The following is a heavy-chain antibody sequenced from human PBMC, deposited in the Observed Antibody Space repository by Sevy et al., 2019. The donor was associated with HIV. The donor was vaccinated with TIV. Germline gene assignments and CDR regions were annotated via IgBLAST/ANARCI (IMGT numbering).Heavy chain of an antibody. J-gene: IGHJ2*01. CDR2: IYYSGST. CDR1: GGSISNYY. CDR3: ARGVEGVVPSPIIGLGPWAKYWSFDL. V-gene: IGHV4-59*01. Sequence: SETLSLTCTVSGGSISNYYWSWIRQPPGKGLEWIGYIYYSGSTNYHPSLKSRVTLSVDTSKKQFSLKLTSVTAADTALYFCARGVEGVVPSPIIGLGPWAKYWSFDLWGRGTLVTVSS. D-gene: IGHD2-2*02.